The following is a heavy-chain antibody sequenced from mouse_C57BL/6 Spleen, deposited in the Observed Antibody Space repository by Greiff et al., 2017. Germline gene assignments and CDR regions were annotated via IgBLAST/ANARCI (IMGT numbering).Heavy chain of an antibody. V-gene: IGHV1-85*01. CDR1: GYTFTSYD. Sequence: QVQLQQSGPELVKPGASVKLSCKASGYTFTSYDINWVKQRPGQGLEWIGWIYPRDGSTTYNEKFKGKATLTVDTSSSTAYMELHSLTSEDSAVYFCARSRGLGWYFDVWGTGTTVTVSS. D-gene: IGHD3-1*01. CDR2: IYPRDGST. CDR3: ARSRGLGWYFDV. J-gene: IGHJ1*03.